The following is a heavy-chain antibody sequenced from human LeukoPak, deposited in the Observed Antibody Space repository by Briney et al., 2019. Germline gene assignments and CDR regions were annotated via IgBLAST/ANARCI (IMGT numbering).Heavy chain of an antibody. J-gene: IGHJ4*02. CDR3: ARQYDYVWGSYRQPVDY. CDR2: INHSGST. CDR1: GGSFSGYY. Sequence: SETLSLTCAVYGGSFSGYYWSWIRQPPGKGLEWIGEINHSGSTNYNPSLKSRVTISVDTSKNQFSLKLSSVTAADTAVYYCARQYDYVWGSYRQPVDYWGQGTLVTVSS. D-gene: IGHD3-16*02. V-gene: IGHV4-34*01.